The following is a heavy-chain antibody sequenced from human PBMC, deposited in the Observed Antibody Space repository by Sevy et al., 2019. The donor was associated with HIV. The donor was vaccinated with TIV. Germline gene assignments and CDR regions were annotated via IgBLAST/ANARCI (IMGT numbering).Heavy chain of an antibody. CDR2: FDPEDGEI. V-gene: IGHV1-24*01. CDR1: GNTLTGLS. J-gene: IGHJ5*02. Sequence: ASVKVSCKISGNTLTGLSMHWVRQAPGKGLEWMVGFDPEDGEIIYAQKFQGRVTLTEDTSTDTAYMELSSLRSDDTAVYYCARSTQVAGRSNWFDPWGQGTLVTVSS. D-gene: IGHD6-19*01. CDR3: ARSTQVAGRSNWFDP.